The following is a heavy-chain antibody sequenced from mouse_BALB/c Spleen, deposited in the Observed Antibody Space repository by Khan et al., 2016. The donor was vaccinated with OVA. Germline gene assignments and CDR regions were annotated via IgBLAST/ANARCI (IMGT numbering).Heavy chain of an antibody. CDR3: ARVDTTSLDC. CDR1: GYTFTDYY. Sequence: QVRLQQSGTDLARPGASVKLSCEASGYTFTDYYITWVKQRSRQGLEWIGEIYPGSGNTYYNENFKVKASLTADKSSNTAYMELTSLPTEDSAVYFCARVDTTSLDCWGQGTTLTVSS. D-gene: IGHD2-3*01. CDR2: IYPGSGNT. J-gene: IGHJ2*01. V-gene: IGHV1-77*01.